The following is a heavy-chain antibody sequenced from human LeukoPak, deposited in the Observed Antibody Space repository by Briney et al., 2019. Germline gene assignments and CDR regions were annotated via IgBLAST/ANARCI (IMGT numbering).Heavy chain of an antibody. D-gene: IGHD4-17*01. CDR2: IDPSDSYT. J-gene: IGHJ5*02. CDR1: GYSFTSYW. Sequence: GESLKISCKGSGYSFTSYWISWVRQMPGKGLEWMGRIDPSDSYTNYSPSFQGHVTISADKSISTAYLQWSSLKASGTAMYYCARNVKGYDYGDYGWFDPWGQGTVVTVSS. V-gene: IGHV5-10-1*01. CDR3: ARNVKGYDYGDYGWFDP.